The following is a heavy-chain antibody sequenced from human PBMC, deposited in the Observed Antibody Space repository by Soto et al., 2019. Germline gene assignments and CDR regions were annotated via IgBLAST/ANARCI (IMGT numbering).Heavy chain of an antibody. CDR3: TTPAIPVDGTQPFNY. CDR2: IKPNTNGGAI. D-gene: IGHD6-19*01. CDR1: GFTFSSAP. V-gene: IGHV3-15*01. J-gene: IGHJ4*02. Sequence: EVQLVESGGGFVKPGASLTLSCAASGFTFSSAPMSWVRQAPGKGLEWVGRIKPNTNGGAIDYLAPVKGRFTLSRDDSKNTLYLQMNSLKIEYSALYYCTTPAIPVDGTQPFNYWGQGALVTVSS.